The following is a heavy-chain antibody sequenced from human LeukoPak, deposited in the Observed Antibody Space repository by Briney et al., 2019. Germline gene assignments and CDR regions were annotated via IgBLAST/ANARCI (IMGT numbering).Heavy chain of an antibody. Sequence: PSETLSLTCAVYGGSFNGYYWSWIRQPPGKGLEWIGEINHSGSTNYNPSLKSRVTISVDTSKNQFSLKLSSVTAADTAVYYCARFSLVRGVIRSFDYWGQGTLVTVSS. CDR2: INHSGST. D-gene: IGHD3-10*01. CDR3: ARFSLVRGVIRSFDY. J-gene: IGHJ4*02. V-gene: IGHV4-34*01. CDR1: GGSFNGYY.